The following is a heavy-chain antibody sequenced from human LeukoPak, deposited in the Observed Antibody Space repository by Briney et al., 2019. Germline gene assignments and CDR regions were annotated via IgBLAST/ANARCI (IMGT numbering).Heavy chain of an antibody. CDR3: ARVESYPLRNAFDI. V-gene: IGHV4-39*07. CDR2: IYYSGST. J-gene: IGHJ3*02. D-gene: IGHD1-14*01. Sequence: SETLSLTCTVSGGSIRSTGYYWGWIRQPPGKGLEWIGTIYYSGSTYYNPSLKSRVTISVDTSKNQFSLKLSSVTAADTAVYYCARVESYPLRNAFDIWGQGTMVTVSS. CDR1: GGSIRSTGYY.